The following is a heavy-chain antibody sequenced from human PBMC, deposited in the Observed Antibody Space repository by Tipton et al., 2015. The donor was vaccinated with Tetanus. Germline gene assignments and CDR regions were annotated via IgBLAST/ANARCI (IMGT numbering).Heavy chain of an antibody. CDR2: IYYTGNT. CDR3: ARRGGDSTFDH. J-gene: IGHJ4*02. Sequence: TLSLTCSVSGGSISSGGYYWSWIRQHPGKGLEWLGYIYYTGNTYYNPSLKSRLTISLDTSKNQFSLRLSSLSAADTAVYFCARRGGDSTFDHWGQGTLVTVSS. D-gene: IGHD2-21*02. V-gene: IGHV4-31*03. CDR1: GGSISSGGYY.